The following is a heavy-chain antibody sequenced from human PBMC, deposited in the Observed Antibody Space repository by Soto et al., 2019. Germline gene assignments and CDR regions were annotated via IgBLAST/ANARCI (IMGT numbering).Heavy chain of an antibody. CDR1: GYVFTDYW. V-gene: IGHV5-51*01. Sequence: PVESLKISCQTSGYVFTDYWIGWVRQRSGKGLEWMGIIFPGDSDTRYSPAFEGQVAISADKSLSTAYLQWGSLEASDTAIYYCAKIVRRTRQCDWWVQGTMVNVSA. CDR3: AKIVRRTRQCDW. D-gene: IGHD1-26*01. J-gene: IGHJ4*01. CDR2: IFPGDSDT.